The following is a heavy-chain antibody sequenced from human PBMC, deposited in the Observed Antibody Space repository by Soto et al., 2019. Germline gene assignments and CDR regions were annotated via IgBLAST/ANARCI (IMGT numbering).Heavy chain of an antibody. V-gene: IGHV3-23*01. J-gene: IGHJ6*02. D-gene: IGHD3-9*01. CDR1: GFTFSSYS. CDR3: AKAEGYDILTAPSLYYYYGMDV. CDR2: ISGSGGST. Sequence: PGGSLRLSCAASGFTFSSYSMNWVRQAPGKGLEWVSAISGSGGSTYYADSVKGRFTISRDNSKNTLYLQMNSLRAEDTAVYYCAKAEGYDILTAPSLYYYYGMDVWGQGTTVTVSS.